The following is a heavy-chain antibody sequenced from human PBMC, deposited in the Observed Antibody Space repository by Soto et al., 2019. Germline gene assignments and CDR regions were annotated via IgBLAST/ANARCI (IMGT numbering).Heavy chain of an antibody. J-gene: IGHJ6*02. CDR2: IDPSDSYT. CDR1: GYSFTSYW. CDR3: ARHSDFWSGYYEGYYYYGMDV. Sequence: GESLKISCKGSGYSFTSYWISWVRQMPGKGLEWMGRIDPSDSYTNYSPSFQGHVTISADKSISTAYLQWSSLKASDTAMYYCARHSDFWSGYYEGYYYYGMDVWGQGTTVTVSS. D-gene: IGHD3-3*01. V-gene: IGHV5-10-1*01.